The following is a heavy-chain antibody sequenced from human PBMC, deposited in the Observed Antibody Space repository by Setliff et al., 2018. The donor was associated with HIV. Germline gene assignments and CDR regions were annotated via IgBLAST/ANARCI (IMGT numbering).Heavy chain of an antibody. J-gene: IGHJ6*02. CDR2: ITDDGTA. CDR1: GGSLTNYY. CDR3: ARGRSCESDWCWLYYNYYYGMDV. Sequence: NPSETLSLTCAVYGGSLTNYYWSWIRQSPGKGLEWIGEITDDGTATYTSSLKSRVTISLDTSKKQLSLKVTSVTAADTAIYYCARGRSCESDWCWLYYNYYYGMDVWAQGTAVTVSS. D-gene: IGHD2-8*01. V-gene: IGHV4-34*01.